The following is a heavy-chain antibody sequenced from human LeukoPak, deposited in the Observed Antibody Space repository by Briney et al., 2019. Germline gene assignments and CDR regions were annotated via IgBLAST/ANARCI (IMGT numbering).Heavy chain of an antibody. D-gene: IGHD3-22*01. J-gene: IGHJ3*02. V-gene: IGHV3-30-3*01. CDR2: ISYDGSNK. CDR1: GFTFSSYA. Sequence: GGSLRLSCAASGFTFSSYAMHWVRQAPGKGLEWVAVISYDGSNKYYADSVKGRFTISRDNSKNTLYLQMNSLRAEDTAVYYCASHDYYDSSGYYPGAFDIWGQGTMVTVPS. CDR3: ASHDYYDSSGYYPGAFDI.